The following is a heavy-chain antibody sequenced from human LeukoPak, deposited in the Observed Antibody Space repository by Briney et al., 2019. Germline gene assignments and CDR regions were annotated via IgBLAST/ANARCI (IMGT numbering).Heavy chain of an antibody. V-gene: IGHV3-7*01. D-gene: IGHD2-15*01. J-gene: IGHJ6*03. CDR1: GFTLSSPW. CDR3: ARKYCSGGSCLGSYYMDV. CDR2: IKQDGSEK. Sequence: GGSLRLSCAASGFTLSSPWMHWVCQAPEKGLEWVANIKQDGSEKYYVDSVKGRLTISRDNAKNSLYLQMNSLRAEDTAVYYCARKYCSGGSCLGSYYMDVWGKGTTVTISS.